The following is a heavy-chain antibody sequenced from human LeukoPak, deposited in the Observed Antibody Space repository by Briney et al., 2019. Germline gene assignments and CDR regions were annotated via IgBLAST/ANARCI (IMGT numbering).Heavy chain of an antibody. CDR3: ARVNYYDSSGYLTSYYFGY. CDR2: IYTSGST. J-gene: IGHJ4*02. V-gene: IGHV4-4*07. Sequence: SETLSLTCTVSGGSISSYYWSWIPEPAGKGLEWIGRIYTSGSTNYNPSLKSRVTISVDKSKNQFSLKLSSVTAADTAVYYCARVNYYDSSGYLTSYYFGYWGQGTLVTVSS. CDR1: GGSISSYY. D-gene: IGHD3-22*01.